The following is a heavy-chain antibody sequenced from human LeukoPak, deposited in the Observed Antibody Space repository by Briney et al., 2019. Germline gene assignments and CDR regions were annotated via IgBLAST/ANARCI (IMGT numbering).Heavy chain of an antibody. Sequence: GASVKVSCKASGYTFTSYGISWVRQAPGQGLEWMGWISAYNGNTNYAQKLQGRVTMTTDTSTSTAYMELRSLRSDDTAVYYCARLQPRAGAVAGNFWGQGTLVTVSS. CDR3: ARLQPRAGAVAGNF. J-gene: IGHJ4*02. CDR1: GYTFTSYG. CDR2: ISAYNGNT. D-gene: IGHD6-19*01. V-gene: IGHV1-18*01.